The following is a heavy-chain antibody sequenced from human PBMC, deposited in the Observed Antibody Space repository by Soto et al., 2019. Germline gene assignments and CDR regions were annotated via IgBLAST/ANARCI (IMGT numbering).Heavy chain of an antibody. V-gene: IGHV3-23*01. CDR1: GFTFSNYA. CDR3: EKDPGRTTTWNWFDP. Sequence: LRLSCAASGFTFSNYAMTWVRQAPGKGLEWVSAISGSGDSTRYADSVKGRFTISRDNSKNTLYLQMNSLRVEDTAVYYCEKDPGRTTTWNWFDPWGQGTLVTVSS. CDR2: ISGSGDST. J-gene: IGHJ5*02. D-gene: IGHD3-3*01.